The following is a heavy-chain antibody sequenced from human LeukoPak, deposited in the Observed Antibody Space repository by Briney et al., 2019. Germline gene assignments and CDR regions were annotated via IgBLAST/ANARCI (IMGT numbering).Heavy chain of an antibody. CDR1: GFTFSSYW. J-gene: IGHJ4*02. CDR2: IKQDGSEK. V-gene: IGHV3-7*01. CDR3: ARDSSPQQQLVTASSLDY. Sequence: GGSLRLSCAASGFTFSSYWMSWVRQAPGKGLEWVANIKQDGSEKYYVDSVKGRFTISRDNAKNSLYLQMNSLRAEETAVYYCARDSSPQQQLVTASSLDYWGQGTLVTVS. D-gene: IGHD6-13*01.